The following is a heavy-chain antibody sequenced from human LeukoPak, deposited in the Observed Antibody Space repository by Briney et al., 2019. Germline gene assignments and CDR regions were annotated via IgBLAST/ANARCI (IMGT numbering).Heavy chain of an antibody. CDR3: ARVRSGYSSPYYFDY. D-gene: IGHD6-13*01. V-gene: IGHV1-8*03. Sequence: ASVKVSCKASGYTFTSYDINWVRQAPGQGLEWMGWMNPNSGNTGYAQKFQGRVTITRNTSISTAYMELSSLRSEDTAVYYCARVRSGYSSPYYFDYWGQGTLVTVSS. J-gene: IGHJ4*02. CDR1: GYTFTSYD. CDR2: MNPNSGNT.